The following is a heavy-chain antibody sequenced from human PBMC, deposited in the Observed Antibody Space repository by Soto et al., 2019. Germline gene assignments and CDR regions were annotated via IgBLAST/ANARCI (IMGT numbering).Heavy chain of an antibody. CDR3: ARVHVMVVAGSTFDY. CDR1: GYSTSSGSY. CDR2: IYHGGTT. D-gene: IGHD6-19*01. J-gene: IGHJ4*01. V-gene: IGHV4-38-2*02. Sequence: SETLSLTCTVSGYSTSSGSYWAWFRQPPGKGPEWIASIYHGGTTFYNPSLKSRITISVDTSNNQFSLKLTSVTAADTAVYYCARVHVMVVAGSTFDYWGHGTLVTVSS.